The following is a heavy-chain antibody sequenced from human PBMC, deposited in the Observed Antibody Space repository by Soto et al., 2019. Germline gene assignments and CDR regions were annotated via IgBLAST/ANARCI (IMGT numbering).Heavy chain of an antibody. CDR2: IYYSGST. CDR3: AREWVITMVRSRGGYYYYGMDV. Sequence: SETLSLTCTVSGGSVSSGSYYWSWIRQPPGKGLEWIGYIYYSGSTNYNPSLKSRVTISVDTSKNQFSLRLSSVTAADTAVYYCAREWVITMVRSRGGYYYYGMDVWGQGTTVTVSS. J-gene: IGHJ6*02. CDR1: GGSVSSGSYY. D-gene: IGHD3-10*01. V-gene: IGHV4-61*01.